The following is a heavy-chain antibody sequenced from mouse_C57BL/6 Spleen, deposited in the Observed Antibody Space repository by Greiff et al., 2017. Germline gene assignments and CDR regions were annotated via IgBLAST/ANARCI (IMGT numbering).Heavy chain of an antibody. D-gene: IGHD1-1*01. CDR1: GYTFTSYW. CDR3: ARKGEFITPVVAPFDY. J-gene: IGHJ2*01. V-gene: IGHV1-50*01. CDR2: IDPSDSYT. Sequence: QVQLQQPGAELVKPGASVKLSCKASGYTFTSYWMQWVKQRPGQGLEWIGEIDPSDSYTNYNQKFKGKATLTVDTSSSTAYMQLSSLTSEDSAVYYCARKGEFITPVVAPFDYWGQGTTLTVSS.